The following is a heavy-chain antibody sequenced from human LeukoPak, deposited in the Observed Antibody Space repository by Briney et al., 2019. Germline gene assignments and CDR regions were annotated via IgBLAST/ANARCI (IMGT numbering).Heavy chain of an antibody. CDR1: GGSFSGYY. Sequence: SETLSLTCAVYGGSFSGYYWSWIRQPPGKGLEWIGEINHSGSTNYNPSLKSRVTISVDTSKNQFSLQLSSVTAADTAVYYCATRGKFRDYWGQGTLVTVSS. CDR2: INHSGST. V-gene: IGHV4-34*01. D-gene: IGHD3-10*01. CDR3: ATRGKFRDY. J-gene: IGHJ4*02.